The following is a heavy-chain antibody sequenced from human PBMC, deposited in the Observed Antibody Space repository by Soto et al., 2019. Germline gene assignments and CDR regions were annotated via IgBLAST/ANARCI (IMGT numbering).Heavy chain of an antibody. CDR2: ISGSGST. CDR3: VKDLREAGTS. CDR1: GFTFSSHA. Sequence: GGSLRLSCAASGFTFSSHAMSWVRQAPGKGLEWASAISGSGSTYYADSVKGRFTISRDNSRNTLYLQVDSLRAEDTAVYYCVKDLREAGTSWGQGTLVTVSS. J-gene: IGHJ5*02. V-gene: IGHV3-23*01. D-gene: IGHD6-19*01.